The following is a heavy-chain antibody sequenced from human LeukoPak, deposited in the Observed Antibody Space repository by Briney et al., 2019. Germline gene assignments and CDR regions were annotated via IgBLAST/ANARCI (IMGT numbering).Heavy chain of an antibody. J-gene: IGHJ3*01. V-gene: IGHV3-30*02. CDR1: GFTFSSYG. CDR3: AKEAGLFDV. Sequence: GGSLRLSCAASGFTFSSYGMHWVRQAPGKGLEWVAFIRPDASKEYHADSVKGRFIISRDNSKKILYLQMNSLRVEDTAMYYCAKEAGLFDVWGQGAMVIVSS. CDR2: IRPDASKE.